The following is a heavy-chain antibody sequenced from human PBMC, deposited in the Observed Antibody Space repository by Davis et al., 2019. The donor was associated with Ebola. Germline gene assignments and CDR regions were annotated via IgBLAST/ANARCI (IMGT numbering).Heavy chain of an antibody. D-gene: IGHD5-12*01. CDR3: NTGTRNKVDRGY. V-gene: IGHV3-15*01. J-gene: IGHJ4*02. Sequence: GESLKISCAASGFTFSYAWMSWVRQVPGKGLEWVGRIKSKTDGGTIDYAAPVKGRFTISRDDSKNTLYLQMNSLKTEDTALYYCNTGTRNKVDRGYWGQGTLVTVSS. CDR2: IKSKTDGGTI. CDR1: GFTFSYAW.